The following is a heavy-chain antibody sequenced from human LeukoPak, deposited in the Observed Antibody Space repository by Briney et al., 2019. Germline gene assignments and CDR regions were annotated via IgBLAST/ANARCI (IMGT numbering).Heavy chain of an antibody. Sequence: SQTLSLTCTVSGGSISSGGYYWSWIRQPPGKGLEWIGYIYHSGSTYYNPSLKSRVTISVDRSKNQFSLKLGSVTAADTAVYYCARSSLQGGVTTIGFDYWGQGTLVTVSS. CDR3: ARSSLQGGVTTIGFDY. J-gene: IGHJ4*02. V-gene: IGHV4-30-2*01. CDR2: IYHSGST. CDR1: GGSISSGGYY. D-gene: IGHD3-16*01.